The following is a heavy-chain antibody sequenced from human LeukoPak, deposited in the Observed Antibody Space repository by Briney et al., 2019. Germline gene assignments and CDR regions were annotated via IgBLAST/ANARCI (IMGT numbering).Heavy chain of an antibody. CDR2: INWNGGST. J-gene: IGHJ5*02. D-gene: IGHD2-15*01. Sequence: GGSLRPSCAASRFTFDDYGMSWVRQAPGKGLEWVSGINWNGGSTGYADSVKGRFTISRDNAKNSLYLQMNSLRAEDTALYYCARAGWELLAGWFDPWGQGTLVTVSS. CDR3: ARAGWELLAGWFDP. CDR1: RFTFDDYG. V-gene: IGHV3-20*04.